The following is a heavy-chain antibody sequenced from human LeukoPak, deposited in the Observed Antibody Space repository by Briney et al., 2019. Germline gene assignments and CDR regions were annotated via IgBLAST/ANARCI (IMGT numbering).Heavy chain of an antibody. CDR2: IIPIFGTA. J-gene: IGHJ3*02. Sequence: GSSVKVSCKASGGTFSSYAISWVRQAPGQGLEWMGRIIPIFGTANYAQKFQGRVTITTDESTSTAYMELSSLRSEDTAVYYCASERRDGYRDAFDIWGQGTTVTVSS. CDR1: GGTFSSYA. D-gene: IGHD5-24*01. CDR3: ASERRDGYRDAFDI. V-gene: IGHV1-69*05.